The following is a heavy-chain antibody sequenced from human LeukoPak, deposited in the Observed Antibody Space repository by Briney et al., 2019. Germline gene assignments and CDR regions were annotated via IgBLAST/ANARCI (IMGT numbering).Heavy chain of an antibody. D-gene: IGHD3-22*01. V-gene: IGHV3-9*01. CDR3: AKETHSPYYYDSSGFPPVFDY. J-gene: IGHJ4*02. Sequence: GGSLRLSCAASGFTFDDYAMHWVRQAPGKGPEWVSGISWNSGSIGYADSVKGRFTISRDNAKNSLYLQMNSLRAEDTALYYCAKETHSPYYYDSSGFPPVFDYWGQGTLVTVSS. CDR2: ISWNSGSI. CDR1: GFTFDDYA.